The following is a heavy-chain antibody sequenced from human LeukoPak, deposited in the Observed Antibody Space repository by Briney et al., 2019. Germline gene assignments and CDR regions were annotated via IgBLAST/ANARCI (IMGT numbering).Heavy chain of an antibody. CDR2: ISYDGSNK. CDR3: AREVELIVVVITASPSYYGMDV. J-gene: IGHJ6*02. V-gene: IGHV3-30-3*01. CDR1: GFTFSDYS. D-gene: IGHD2-15*01. Sequence: GGSLRLSCAASGFTFSDYSMHWVRQAPGKGLEWVALISYDGSNKYYADSVKGRFTISRDNPMNTLYLQLNSLRAEDTAVYYCAREVELIVVVITASPSYYGMDVWGQGTTVTVSS.